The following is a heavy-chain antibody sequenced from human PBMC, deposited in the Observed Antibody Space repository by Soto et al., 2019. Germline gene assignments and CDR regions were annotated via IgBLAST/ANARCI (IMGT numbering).Heavy chain of an antibody. CDR3: ARHGFYGDYSSNYFDP. CDR1: GYSFTNYW. V-gene: IGHV5-51*01. CDR2: IYPSDSTT. J-gene: IGHJ5*02. Sequence: GESLKISCKGSGYSFTNYWIAWVRQMPGKDLEYMGIIYPSDSTTRYSPSFQGQVTISADKSISTAYLQWNSLKASDTAMYYCARHGFYGDYSSNYFDPWGQGTLVTVSS. D-gene: IGHD4-17*01.